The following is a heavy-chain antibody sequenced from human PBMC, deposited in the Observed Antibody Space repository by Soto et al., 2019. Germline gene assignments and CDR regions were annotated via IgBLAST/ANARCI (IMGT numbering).Heavy chain of an antibody. D-gene: IGHD2-15*01. Sequence: SETLSLTCTVSGASISSHYWNWIRQSPGEGLESIGYAYYNGFTSYNPSLKSRVTISIDTSKNQFSLKVNSVTAADTAVYYCARLSPSYCDANCYPEGVWIDLWGQGTLVTV. V-gene: IGHV4-59*11. CDR3: ARLSPSYCDANCYPEGVWIDL. J-gene: IGHJ5*02. CDR1: GASISSHY. CDR2: AYYNGFT.